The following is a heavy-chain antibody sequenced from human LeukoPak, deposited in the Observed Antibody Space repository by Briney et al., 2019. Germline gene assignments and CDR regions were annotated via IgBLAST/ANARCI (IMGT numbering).Heavy chain of an antibody. CDR3: ATYYDSGVHAFHI. CDR2: INPNSGGT. V-gene: IGHV1-2*02. J-gene: IGHJ3*02. Sequence: GASVKVSCKASGYTFTGYYMHWVRQAPGQGLEWMGWINPNSGGTNYAQKFQGRVTVTRDTSISTAYMDLNRLTSDDTAVYYCATYYDSGVHAFHIWGQGTMVTVSS. CDR1: GYTFTGYY. D-gene: IGHD3-22*01.